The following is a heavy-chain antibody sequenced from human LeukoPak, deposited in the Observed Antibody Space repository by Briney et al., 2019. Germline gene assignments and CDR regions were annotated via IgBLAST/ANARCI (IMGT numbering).Heavy chain of an antibody. CDR1: GGSINNYY. V-gene: IGHV4-4*07. CDR2: IYTSGST. J-gene: IGHJ3*02. CDR3: ARGCSGSYIFAFDI. D-gene: IGHD1-26*01. Sequence: SETLSLTCAISGGSINNYYWSWIRQPAGKGLEWIGRIYTSGSTNYNPSLKSRVTMSVDTSKNQFSLKLSSVTAADTAVYYCARGCSGSYIFAFDIWGQGTMVTVSS.